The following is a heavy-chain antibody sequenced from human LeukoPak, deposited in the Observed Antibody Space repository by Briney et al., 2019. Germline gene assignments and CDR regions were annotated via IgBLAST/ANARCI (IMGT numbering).Heavy chain of an antibody. D-gene: IGHD5-12*01. Sequence: SETLSLTCAVYGGSFSGYYWSWIRQPPGKGLEWIGEINHSGSTNYNPSLKSRVTISVDTSKNQFSLRLSSVTAADTAVYYCARGQSLTSWLRSPAGAFDIWGQGTMVTVSS. CDR1: GGSFSGYY. J-gene: IGHJ3*02. V-gene: IGHV4-34*01. CDR3: ARGQSLTSWLRSPAGAFDI. CDR2: INHSGST.